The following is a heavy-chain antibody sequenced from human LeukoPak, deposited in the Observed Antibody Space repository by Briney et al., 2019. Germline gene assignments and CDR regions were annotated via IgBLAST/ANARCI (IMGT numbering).Heavy chain of an antibody. V-gene: IGHV3-74*01. CDR3: ATAGNYRFDY. CDR1: AFIFSNYG. Sequence: GGSLRLSCAASAFIFSNYGMLWVRQAPGKGLVWVSRINPDRSTINYADSVKGRFTISRDNAKNTLYLQMNSLRAEDTAVYYCATAGNYRFDYWGQGTLVTVSS. J-gene: IGHJ4*02. CDR2: INPDRSTI. D-gene: IGHD1-7*01.